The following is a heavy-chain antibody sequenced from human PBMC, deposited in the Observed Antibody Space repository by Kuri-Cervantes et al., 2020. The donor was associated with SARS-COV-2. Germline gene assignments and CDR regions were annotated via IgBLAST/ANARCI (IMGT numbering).Heavy chain of an antibody. CDR1: GGSISSGDYY. D-gene: IGHD3-9*01. CDR3: ARGGFYDILTGYYPPFDY. V-gene: IGHV4-30-4*02. J-gene: IGHJ4*02. CDR2: IYYSGST. Sequence: SETLSLTCTVSGGSISSGDYYWSWIRQPPGKGLEWIGYIYYSGSTYYNPSLKSRVTISVDTSKNQFSLKLSSVTAADTAVYYCARGGFYDILTGYYPPFDYWGQGTLVTVSS.